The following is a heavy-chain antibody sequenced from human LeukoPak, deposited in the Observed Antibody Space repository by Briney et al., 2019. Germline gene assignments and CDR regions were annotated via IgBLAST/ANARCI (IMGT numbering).Heavy chain of an antibody. CDR3: ARDGWFGDYNWFDP. CDR1: GFTFSNYN. CDR2: ISSASNTI. V-gene: IGHV3-48*01. D-gene: IGHD3-10*01. J-gene: IGHJ5*02. Sequence: RPGGSLRLSCAASGFTFSNYNMNWVRQAPGKGLEWVSYISSASNTIYYADSVKGRFTISRDNAKNSLYLQMNSLRAEDTAMYYCARDGWFGDYNWFDPWGQGTLVTVSS.